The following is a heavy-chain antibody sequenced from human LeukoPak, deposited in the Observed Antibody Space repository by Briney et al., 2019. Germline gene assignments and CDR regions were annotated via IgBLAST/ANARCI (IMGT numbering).Heavy chain of an antibody. Sequence: GGSLRLSCAASGFTFSSYSMNWVRQAPGKGLEWVSSISSSSSYIYYADSVKGRFTISRDNAKNSLYLQMNSLRAEDTAVYYCARGESVRGYCSGGSYQHDYWGQGTLVTVSS. CDR2: ISSSSSYI. CDR3: ARGESVRGYCSGGSYQHDY. CDR1: GFTFSSYS. J-gene: IGHJ4*02. V-gene: IGHV3-21*01. D-gene: IGHD2-15*01.